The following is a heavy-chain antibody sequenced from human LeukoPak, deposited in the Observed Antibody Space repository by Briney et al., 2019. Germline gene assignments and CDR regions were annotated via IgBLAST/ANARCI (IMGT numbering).Heavy chain of an antibody. V-gene: IGHV1-69*05. J-gene: IGHJ6*03. CDR1: GGTFSAYA. CDR3: AGGDPFNYYMDV. CDR2: LIPMFGAT. Sequence: GASVKVPCKASGGTFSAYAISWVRQAPGQGLEWMGGLIPMFGATNYTQKFQGRISITTDESTTTAYMELSSLRSQDTAVYFCAGGDPFNYYMDVWGKGTTVTV. D-gene: IGHD4-17*01.